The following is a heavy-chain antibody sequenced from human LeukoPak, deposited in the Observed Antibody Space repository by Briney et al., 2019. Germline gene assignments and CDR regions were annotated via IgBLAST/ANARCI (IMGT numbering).Heavy chain of an antibody. Sequence: PGGSLRLSCAASGFSFSSYAMSWVRQVPGKGLEWISSFSGHTGDTYYADSVKGRFTISRDNSKNTLYLQMNSLRAEDTAVYYCAKGSHEFDYWGQGTLVTVSS. V-gene: IGHV3-23*01. J-gene: IGHJ4*02. CDR2: FSGHTGDT. CDR3: AKGSHEFDY. CDR1: GFSFSSYA.